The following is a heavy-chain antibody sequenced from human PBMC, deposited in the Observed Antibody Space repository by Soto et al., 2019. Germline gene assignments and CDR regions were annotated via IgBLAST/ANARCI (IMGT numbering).Heavy chain of an antibody. D-gene: IGHD2-2*02. V-gene: IGHV3-7*01. CDR2: IKQDGSEK. CDR3: ARDQGYCSSTSCYTAFDI. J-gene: IGHJ3*02. Sequence: GESLKISCAASGFTFSSYWMSWVRQAPGKGLEWVANIKQDGSEKYYVDSVKGRFTISRDNAKNSLYLQMNSLRAEDTAVYYCARDQGYCSSTSCYTAFDIWGQGTMVTVSS. CDR1: GFTFSSYW.